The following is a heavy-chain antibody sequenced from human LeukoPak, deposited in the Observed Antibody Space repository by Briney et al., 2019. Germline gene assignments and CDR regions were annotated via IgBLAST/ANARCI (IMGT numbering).Heavy chain of an antibody. CDR1: GGSISSYY. V-gene: IGHV4-59*01. J-gene: IGHJ4*02. D-gene: IGHD3-3*01. CDR3: ARWGVQEWDY. Sequence: PETLSLTCTVSGGSISSYYWSWIRQPPGKGLEWIGYIYYTGSTSYNPSLKSRVTMSIDTSQNQFSLKLSSVTAADTAVYYCARWGVQEWDYWGQGTLVTVSS. CDR2: IYYTGST.